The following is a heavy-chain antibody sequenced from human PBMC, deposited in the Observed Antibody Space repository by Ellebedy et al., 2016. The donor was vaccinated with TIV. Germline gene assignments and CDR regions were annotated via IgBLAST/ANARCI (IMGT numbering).Heavy chain of an antibody. CDR1: GYTFTGYY. V-gene: IGHV1-2*02. D-gene: IGHD3-22*01. CDR2: INPSSGGT. Sequence: ASVKVSCKASGYTFTGYYMHWVRQAPGQGLEWMGWINPSSGGTNYAQKFQGRVTMTTDTSTSTAYMELRSLRSDDTAMYYCARASGLYYYDYTGFLDYWGQGTLVTVSS. CDR3: ARASGLYYYDYTGFLDY. J-gene: IGHJ4*02.